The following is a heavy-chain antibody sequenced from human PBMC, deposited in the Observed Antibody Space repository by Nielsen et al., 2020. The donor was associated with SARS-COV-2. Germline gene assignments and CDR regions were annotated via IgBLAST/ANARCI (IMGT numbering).Heavy chain of an antibody. CDR3: ATIIAVAQYYYYYGMDV. V-gene: IGHV1-46*01. J-gene: IGHJ6*02. CDR2: INPSGGST. Sequence: ASVKVSCKASGYTFTSYYMHWVRQAPGQGLEWMGIINPSGGSTSYAQKFQGRVTMTRDTSTSTVYMELSSLRSEDTAVYYCATIIAVAQYYYYYGMDVWGQGTTVTVSS. CDR1: GYTFTSYY. D-gene: IGHD6-19*01.